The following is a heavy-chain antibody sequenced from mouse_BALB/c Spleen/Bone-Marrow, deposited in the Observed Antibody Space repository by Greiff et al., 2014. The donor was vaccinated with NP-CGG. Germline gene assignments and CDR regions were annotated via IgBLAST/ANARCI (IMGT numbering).Heavy chain of an antibody. CDR3: ASRDSSGYVPDY. CDR1: GYTFTSYW. D-gene: IGHD3-2*01. CDR2: IFPGTGTT. J-gene: IGHJ2*01. V-gene: IGHV1S132*01. Sequence: QVQLQQSGAELVKPGASVKLSCKISGYTFTSYWIQWVKQRPGQGLGWIGEIFPGTGTTYYNEKFKGKATLTIDTSSSTAYMQLSSLTSGDSAVYFCASRDSSGYVPDYWGQGTTLTVSS.